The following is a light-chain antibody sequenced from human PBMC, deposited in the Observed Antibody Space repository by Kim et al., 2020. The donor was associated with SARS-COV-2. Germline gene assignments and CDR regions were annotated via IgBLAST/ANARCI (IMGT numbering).Light chain of an antibody. Sequence: SLSPGEGATLSCRASQSVRNKLAWYQQKPGQAPRLLISDASTRATDIPARFSGSGSGTEFTLTIGSLQSEDFAVYYCQQYYNWVTFGQGTRLEIK. CDR2: DAS. J-gene: IGKJ5*01. CDR1: QSVRNK. CDR3: QQYYNWVT. V-gene: IGKV3-15*01.